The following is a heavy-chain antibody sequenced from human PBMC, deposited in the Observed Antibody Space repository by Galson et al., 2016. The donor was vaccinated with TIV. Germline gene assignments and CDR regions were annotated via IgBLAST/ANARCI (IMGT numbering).Heavy chain of an antibody. J-gene: IGHJ4*02. CDR3: ARGHYYDSRGCSFDF. D-gene: IGHD3-22*01. Sequence: SVKVSCKASGYTFTSFDISWIRQAPGQGLEWMGWMSPSNGNTGYAQKFRGRITMTRHTYTNTVYMELIGLTSEDTAVYYCARGHYYDSRGCSFDFWGQGTLVT. CDR1: GYTFTSFD. V-gene: IGHV1-8*01. CDR2: MSPSNGNT.